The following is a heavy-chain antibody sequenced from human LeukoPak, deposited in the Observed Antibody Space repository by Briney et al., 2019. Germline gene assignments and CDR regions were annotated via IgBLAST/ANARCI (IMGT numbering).Heavy chain of an antibody. CDR3: ARESDIVVVPAAIRDHDAFDI. V-gene: IGHV1-69*05. J-gene: IGHJ3*02. CDR1: GGTFSSYA. D-gene: IGHD2-2*02. CDR2: IIPIFGTA. Sequence: GASVKVSCKASGGTFSSYAISWVRQAPGQGLEWMGGIIPIFGTANYAQKFQGRVTITTDESTSIAYMELSSLRSEDTAVYYCARESDIVVVPAAIRDHDAFDIWGQGTMVTVSS.